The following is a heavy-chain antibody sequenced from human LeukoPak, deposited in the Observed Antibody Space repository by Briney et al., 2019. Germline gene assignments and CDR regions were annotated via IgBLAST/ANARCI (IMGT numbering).Heavy chain of an antibody. Sequence: SETLSLTCTVSGGSINSGDYYWSWIRQPPGKGLEWIGYIYYSGNTDYNPSLKGRVTISVDRSKNQFSLNLSSVTAADTAVYYCARGYYESSGYYMLRWGQGTLVTVSS. J-gene: IGHJ4*02. V-gene: IGHV4-30-4*01. CDR2: IYYSGNT. CDR1: GGSINSGDYY. CDR3: ARGYYESSGYYMLR. D-gene: IGHD3-22*01.